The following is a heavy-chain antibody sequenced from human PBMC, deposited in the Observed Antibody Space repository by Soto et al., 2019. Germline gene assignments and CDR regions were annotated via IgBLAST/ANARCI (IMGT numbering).Heavy chain of an antibody. CDR2: IYPGDSDT. V-gene: IGHV5-51*01. D-gene: IGHD6-6*01. Sequence: GESLKISCKGSGYSFTSYWIGWVRQMPGKGLEWMGIIYPGDSDTRYSPSFQGQVTISADKSISTAYLQWSSLKASDTAMYYRARLGGYSSSSDYYYGMDVWGQGTTVTVS. CDR3: ARLGGYSSSSDYYYGMDV. CDR1: GYSFTSYW. J-gene: IGHJ6*02.